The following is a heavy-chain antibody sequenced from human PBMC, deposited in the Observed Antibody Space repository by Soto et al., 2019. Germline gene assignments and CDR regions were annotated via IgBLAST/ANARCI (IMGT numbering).Heavy chain of an antibody. J-gene: IGHJ6*02. CDR3: ARRFLESFKNGLDV. V-gene: IGHV3-30-3*01. Sequence: QVQLVESGGGVVRPGRSLRLSCVASGFDFTNYAMYWVRQAPGKRLEWVAVISSDESSESYVDSVKGRFTISRDNSKNTVFLQMNSLRVEDTAVYYCARRFLESFKNGLDVWGQGATVTVSS. D-gene: IGHD3-3*01. CDR1: GFDFTNYA. CDR2: ISSDESSE.